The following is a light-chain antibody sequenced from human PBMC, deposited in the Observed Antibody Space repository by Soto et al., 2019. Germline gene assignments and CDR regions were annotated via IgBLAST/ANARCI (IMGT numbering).Light chain of an antibody. CDR2: EVN. Sequence: QSVLTQPPSASGSPGQSVTISCTGTSNDVGYYDYVSWYQQYPGKAPKLMIYEVNKRPSGVPDRFSGSKSGNTAFLTVSGLRAEDEAEYHCSSYAGSNNFVFGTGTKVTVL. J-gene: IGLJ1*01. V-gene: IGLV2-8*01. CDR1: SNDVGYYDY. CDR3: SSYAGSNNFV.